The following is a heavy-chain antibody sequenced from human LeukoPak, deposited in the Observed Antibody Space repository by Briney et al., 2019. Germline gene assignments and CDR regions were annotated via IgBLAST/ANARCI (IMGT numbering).Heavy chain of an antibody. CDR3: ARGVRYCSGGSCYYFDY. CDR2: ISAYNGNT. Sequence: ASVKVSCRASGYTFTSYGISWVRQAPGQGLEWMGWISAYNGNTNYAQKLQGRVTMTTDTSTSTAYMELRSLRSDDTAVYYCARGVRYCSGGSCYYFDYWGQGTLVTVSS. CDR1: GYTFTSYG. J-gene: IGHJ4*02. V-gene: IGHV1-18*01. D-gene: IGHD2-15*01.